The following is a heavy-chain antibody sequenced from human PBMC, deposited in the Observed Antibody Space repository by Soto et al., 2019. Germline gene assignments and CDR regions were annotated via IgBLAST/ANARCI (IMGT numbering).Heavy chain of an antibody. CDR2: IYPRDSDT. D-gene: IGHD3-10*01. J-gene: IGHJ4*02. Sequence: GEFLKISCTGSGYSFSTDWIGWVRQMPGKGLGLMGVIYPRDSDTRYSPSFQGQVSFSADRSISTAYLQWNSLKASDTAMYYCARSPTIPGAPGNWGQGTLVTV. CDR1: GYSFSTDW. V-gene: IGHV5-51*01. CDR3: ARSPTIPGAPGN.